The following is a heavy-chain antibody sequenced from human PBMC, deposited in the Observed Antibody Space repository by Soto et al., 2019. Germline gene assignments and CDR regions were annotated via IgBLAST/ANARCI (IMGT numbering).Heavy chain of an antibody. CDR3: ARVVPGAEAWFGP. D-gene: IGHD2-2*01. Sequence: ASVKVSCKTSGYTLNTYGITWVRQAPGQPLEWLGWISLYSDGTNYAQKFQGRVSMTTDTSTTTAYMELRSLRSDDTAVYYCARVVPGAEAWFGPWGQGTLVTVSS. CDR2: ISLYSDGT. V-gene: IGHV1-18*01. J-gene: IGHJ5*02. CDR1: GYTLNTYG.